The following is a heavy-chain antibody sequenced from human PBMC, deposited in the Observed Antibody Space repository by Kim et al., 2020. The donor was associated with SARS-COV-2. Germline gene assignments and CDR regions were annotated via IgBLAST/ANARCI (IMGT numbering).Heavy chain of an antibody. CDR2: INHSGST. CDR3: ARGPRGLDP. J-gene: IGHJ5*02. V-gene: IGHV4-34*01. Sequence: SETLSLTCAVYGGSFSGYYWSWIRQPPGKGLEWIGEINHSGSTNYNPSLKSRVTISVDTSKNQFSLKLSSVTAADTAVYYCARGPRGLDPWGQGTLVTVSS. D-gene: IGHD3-10*01. CDR1: GGSFSGYY.